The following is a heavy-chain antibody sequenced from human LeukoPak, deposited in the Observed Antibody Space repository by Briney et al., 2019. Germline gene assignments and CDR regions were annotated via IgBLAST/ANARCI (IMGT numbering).Heavy chain of an antibody. CDR3: AKDLYTSRYACCFDY. V-gene: IGHV3-66*01. J-gene: IGHJ4*02. CDR2: IYRGGST. CDR1: GFTVSSNY. D-gene: IGHD6-13*01. Sequence: GGSLRLSCAASGFTVSSNYMSWVRQAPGKGLEWVSVIYRGGSTYYADSVKGRFTISRDNSKNMLYLQMNSLRAEDTAVYYCAKDLYTSRYACCFDYWGQGTLVTVSS.